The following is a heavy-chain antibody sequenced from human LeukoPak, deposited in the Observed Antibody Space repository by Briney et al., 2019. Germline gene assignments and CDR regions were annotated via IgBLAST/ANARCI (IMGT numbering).Heavy chain of an antibody. V-gene: IGHV4-61*01. J-gene: IGHJ3*02. CDR3: ARDSSQGAFDI. Sequence: SETLSLTCTVSGGSISTSSYYWGWIRQPPGKGLEWIGYIYYSGSTNYNPSLKSRFTISVDTSKNQFSLKLSSVTAADTAVYYCARDSSQGAFDIWGQGTMVTVSS. CDR1: GGSISTSSYY. D-gene: IGHD2-2*01. CDR2: IYYSGST.